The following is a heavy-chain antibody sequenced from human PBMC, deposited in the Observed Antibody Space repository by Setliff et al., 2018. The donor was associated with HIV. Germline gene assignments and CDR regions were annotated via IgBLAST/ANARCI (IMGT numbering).Heavy chain of an antibody. D-gene: IGHD3-10*01. J-gene: IGHJ4*02. V-gene: IGHV5-51*01. CDR2: IYPGDSDT. CDR1: GYSFTKYW. Sequence: PGESLKISCKGSGYSFTKYWIGWVRQMPGKGLEWTGIIYPGDSDTRYRPSFQGQVTISADKSISTAYLQWSSLKASDTAMYYCARTYGSGMGGFEYCGQGTLVTISS. CDR3: ARTYGSGMGGFEY.